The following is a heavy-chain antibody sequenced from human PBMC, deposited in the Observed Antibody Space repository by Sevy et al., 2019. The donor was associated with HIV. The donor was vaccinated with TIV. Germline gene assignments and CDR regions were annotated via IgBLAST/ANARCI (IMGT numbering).Heavy chain of an antibody. Sequence: ASVKVSCKASGYTFTGYYMHWVRQAPGQGLEWMGRINPNSGGTNYAQKFQGRVTMTRDTSISTAYMELSRLRSDDTAVYYCARVNTMVQGVIIPYGMDVWGQRTTVTVSS. CDR3: ARVNTMVQGVIIPYGMDV. CDR1: GYTFTGYY. J-gene: IGHJ6*02. CDR2: INPNSGGT. D-gene: IGHD3-10*01. V-gene: IGHV1-2*06.